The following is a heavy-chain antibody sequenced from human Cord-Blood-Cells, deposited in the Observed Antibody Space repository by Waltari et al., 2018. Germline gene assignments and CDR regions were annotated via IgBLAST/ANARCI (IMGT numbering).Heavy chain of an antibody. Sequence: QVQLVQSGSELKKPGASVKVSCKASGYTFTSYAMNWVRQAPGQGLEWMGWINPNTGNPTYAQGFTGRFVFSLDTSVSTAYLQISSLKAEDTAVYYCARKPPTYAREPNIAAAGTDYWGQGTLVTVSS. D-gene: IGHD6-13*01. V-gene: IGHV7-4-1*02. CDR3: ARKPPTYAREPNIAAAGTDY. J-gene: IGHJ4*02. CDR1: GYTFTSYA. CDR2: INPNTGNP.